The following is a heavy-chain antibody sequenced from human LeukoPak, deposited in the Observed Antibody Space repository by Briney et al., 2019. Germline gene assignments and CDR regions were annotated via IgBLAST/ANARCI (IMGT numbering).Heavy chain of an antibody. J-gene: IGHJ3*02. CDR3: ARVKPNYYDSSGDDAFDI. CDR1: GGTFSSYA. D-gene: IGHD3-22*01. CDR2: IIPIFGTA. V-gene: IGHV1-69*13. Sequence: SVKVSCKASGGTFSSYAISWVRQAPGQGLEWMGGIIPIFGTANYAQKFQGRVTITADESTSTAYMELSSLRSEDTAVYYCARVKPNYYDSSGDDAFDIWGQGTMVTVSS.